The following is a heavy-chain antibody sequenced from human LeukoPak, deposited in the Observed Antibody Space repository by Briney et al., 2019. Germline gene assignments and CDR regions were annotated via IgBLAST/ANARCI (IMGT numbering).Heavy chain of an antibody. D-gene: IGHD3-22*01. J-gene: IGHJ3*02. CDR1: GFTFSTYE. V-gene: IGHV3-48*03. CDR3: AREVYDSSGYGYYRPAFDI. CDR2: ISPSGSTI. Sequence: PGGSLRLSCAASGFTFSTYEMSWVRQAPGKGLEWVSYISPSGSTIHYADSVKGRFSISRDNAKNSLYLQMNSLRAEDTAVYYCAREVYDSSGYGYYRPAFDIWGQGTMVTVSS.